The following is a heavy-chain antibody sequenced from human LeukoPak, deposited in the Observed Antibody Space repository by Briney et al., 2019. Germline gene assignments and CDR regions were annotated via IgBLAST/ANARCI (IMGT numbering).Heavy chain of an antibody. Sequence: GGSLRLSCAASGFTFSSYEMNWVRQAPGKGLEWVSYIRSSGSTIYYADSVKGRFTISRDNAKNSLYLQMNSLRAEDTAVYYCARESSGVLGFDYWGQGTLVTVSS. V-gene: IGHV3-48*03. D-gene: IGHD3-10*01. CDR1: GFTFSSYE. J-gene: IGHJ4*02. CDR3: ARESSGVLGFDY. CDR2: IRSSGSTI.